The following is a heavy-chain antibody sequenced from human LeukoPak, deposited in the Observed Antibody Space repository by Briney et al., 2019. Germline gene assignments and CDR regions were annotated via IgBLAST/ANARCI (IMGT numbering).Heavy chain of an antibody. CDR2: IYSGGST. CDR3: ARDTGSYGYSFAFDI. D-gene: IGHD5-18*01. J-gene: IGHJ3*02. Sequence: GGSLRLSCAASGFTVSSNYMSWVRQAPGKGLVWVSIIYSGGSTYYADSVKGRFTISRDNSKNTLYLQMNSLRAEDTAVYYCARDTGSYGYSFAFDIWGQGTMVTVSS. CDR1: GFTVSSNY. V-gene: IGHV3-66*01.